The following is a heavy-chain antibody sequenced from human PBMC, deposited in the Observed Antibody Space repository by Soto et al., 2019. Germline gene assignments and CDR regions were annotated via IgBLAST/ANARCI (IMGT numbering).Heavy chain of an antibody. D-gene: IGHD1-26*01. V-gene: IGHV3-30*03. CDR1: GFTFSSYG. CDR2: ISYDGSNK. J-gene: IGHJ6*02. CDR3: ASTETPLGFPNGGYGMDV. Sequence: GGSLRLSCAASGFTFSSYGMHWVRQAPGKGLEWVAVISYDGSNKYYADSVKGRFTISRDNSKNTLYLQMNSLRAEDTAVYYCASTETPLGFPNGGYGMDVWGQGTTVTVSS.